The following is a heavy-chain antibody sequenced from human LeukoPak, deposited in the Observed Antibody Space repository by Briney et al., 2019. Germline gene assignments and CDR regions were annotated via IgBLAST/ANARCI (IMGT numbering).Heavy chain of an antibody. CDR2: ISWSSGNI. V-gene: IGHV3-9*01. D-gene: IGHD6-13*01. CDR3: VSVHYSSSWYSFDY. J-gene: IGHJ4*02. CDR1: GFTFDDYA. Sequence: SLRLSCAASGFTFDDYAMHWVRQAPGKGLEWVSGISWSSGNIGYADSVKGRFTISRDNAKNSLYLQMNTLRAEDTALYYCVSVHYSSSWYSFDYWGQGTLVTVSS.